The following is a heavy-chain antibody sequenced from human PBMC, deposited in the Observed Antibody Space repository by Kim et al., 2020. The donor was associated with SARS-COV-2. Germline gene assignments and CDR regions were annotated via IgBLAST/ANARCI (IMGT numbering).Heavy chain of an antibody. J-gene: IGHJ4*02. CDR1: GGSISSGGYY. V-gene: IGHV4-31*03. D-gene: IGHD3-22*01. CDR2: IYYSGST. CDR3: ARGHPYYYDSSGTPSGGYYFDY. Sequence: SETLSLTCTVSGGSISSGGYYWSWIRQHPGKGLEWIGYIYYSGSTYYNPSLKSRVTISVDMSKNQFSLKLSSVTAADTAVYYCARGHPYYYDSSGTPSGGYYFDYWGQGTLVTVSS.